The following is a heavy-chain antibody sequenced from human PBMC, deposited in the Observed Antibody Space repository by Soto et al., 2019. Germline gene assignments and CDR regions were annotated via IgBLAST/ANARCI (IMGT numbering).Heavy chain of an antibody. J-gene: IGHJ4*02. CDR3: AGGLGFSYGYLDY. D-gene: IGHD5-18*01. CDR2: ISAYNGNT. Sequence: ASVKVSCKASGYTFTSYGISWVRQAPGQGLEWMGWISAYNGNTNYAQKLQGRVTMTPETSTSTAYMELRSLGSGDTAVYYCAGGLGFSYGYLDYWGQGTLVTVSS. V-gene: IGHV1-18*01. CDR1: GYTFTSYG.